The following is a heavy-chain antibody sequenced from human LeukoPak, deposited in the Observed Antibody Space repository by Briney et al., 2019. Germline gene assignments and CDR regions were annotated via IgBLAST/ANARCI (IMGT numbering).Heavy chain of an antibody. CDR3: AKPISGGLAVTADWFHP. CDR1: GFAFSVCA. D-gene: IGHD6-19*01. Sequence: GGSLRLSCTASGFAFSVCAMSWLRQPPGKGLEWVSTINANSGTTSYAASVRGRFTISRDNSKNTLYLQLNTPRADDTATYYCAKPISGGLAVTADWFHPWGQGTLVVVSS. V-gene: IGHV3-23*01. J-gene: IGHJ5*01. CDR2: INANSGTT.